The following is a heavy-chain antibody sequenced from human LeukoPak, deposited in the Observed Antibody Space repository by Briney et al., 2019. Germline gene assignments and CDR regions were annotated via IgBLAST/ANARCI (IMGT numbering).Heavy chain of an antibody. CDR1: GFTFSSNV. D-gene: IGHD3-22*01. CDR3: ATYSSLNRREFQY. CDR2: IPASGGST. Sequence: GGSLRLSCAASGFTFSSNVMIWVRQAPGKGLEWVSSIPASGGSTYYADSVKGRFTISRDNAKNSLYLQMNSLRAEDTAVYYCATYSSLNRREFQYWGQGTLLTVSS. V-gene: IGHV3-23*01. J-gene: IGHJ1*01.